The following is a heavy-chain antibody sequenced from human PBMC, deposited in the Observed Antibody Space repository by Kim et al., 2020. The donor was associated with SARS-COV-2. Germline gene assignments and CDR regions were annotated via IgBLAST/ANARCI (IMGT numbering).Heavy chain of an antibody. CDR3: AREGGYGDYYYYYYMDV. J-gene: IGHJ6*03. Sequence: SETLSLTCTVSGGSISSYYWSWIRQPPGKGLEWIGYIYYSGSTNYNPSLKSRVTISVDTSKNQFSLKLSSVTAADTAVYYCAREGGYGDYYYYYYMDVWGKGTPVTVSS. CDR1: GGSISSYY. D-gene: IGHD4-17*01. CDR2: IYYSGST. V-gene: IGHV4-59*01.